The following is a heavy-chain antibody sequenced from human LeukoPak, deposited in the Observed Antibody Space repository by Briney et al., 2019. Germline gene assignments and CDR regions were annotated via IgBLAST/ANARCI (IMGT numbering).Heavy chain of an antibody. CDR2: IGIAGDT. V-gene: IGHV3-13*04. D-gene: IGHD3-9*01. Sequence: QPGGSLRLSWAPSGSTFSSVDMHCLRQATGKGLEWVSAIGIAGDTYYSGSVKGRFTISRENAKNFLYLQMNSLRAGDTAVYYCARGNILTVYDCWGQGTLVTVSS. CDR1: GSTFSSVD. J-gene: IGHJ4*02. CDR3: ARGNILTVYDC.